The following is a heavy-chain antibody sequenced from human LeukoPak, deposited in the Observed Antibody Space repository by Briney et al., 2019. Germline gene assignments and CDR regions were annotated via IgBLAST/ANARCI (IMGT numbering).Heavy chain of an antibody. CDR2: ISSSSSSYI. J-gene: IGHJ4*02. V-gene: IGHV3-21*01. Sequence: PGGSLRLSCAASGFTFSSYSMNWVRQAPGKGLEWVSSISSSSSSYIYYADSVKGRFTISRDNAKNSLYLQMNSLRAEDTAVYYCARSYYDYVWGSTFDYWGQGTLVTVSS. CDR1: GFTFSSYS. CDR3: ARSYYDYVWGSTFDY. D-gene: IGHD3-16*01.